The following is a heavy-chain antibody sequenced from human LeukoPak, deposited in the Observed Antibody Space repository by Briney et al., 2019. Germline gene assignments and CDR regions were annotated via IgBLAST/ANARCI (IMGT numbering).Heavy chain of an antibody. CDR3: AKDRRVHYYDSSGYKSH. D-gene: IGHD3-22*01. J-gene: IGHJ4*02. Sequence: PGGSLRLSCAASGFTFSSYAMSWVRQAPGKGLEWVSAISGSGGSTYYADSVKGRFTIPRDNSKNTLYLQMNSLRAEDTAVYYCAKDRRVHYYDSSGYKSHWGQGTLVTVSS. CDR2: ISGSGGST. CDR1: GFTFSSYA. V-gene: IGHV3-23*01.